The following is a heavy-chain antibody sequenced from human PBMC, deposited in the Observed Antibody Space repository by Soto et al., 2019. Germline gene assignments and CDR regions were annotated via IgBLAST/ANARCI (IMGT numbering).Heavy chain of an antibody. D-gene: IGHD3-10*01. Sequence: EVQLVESGGGLVQPGESLRLSCAASGFTFSYYWMHWVRQAPGKGLVWVSRIHSDGSSTTYADSVKDRFTISRDNARNTLYLQMNSLGAEDTAVYYCERGDRGAFDLWGQGTVLTVSS. J-gene: IGHJ3*01. CDR2: IHSDGSST. CDR1: GFTFSYYW. V-gene: IGHV3-74*03. CDR3: ERGDRGAFDL.